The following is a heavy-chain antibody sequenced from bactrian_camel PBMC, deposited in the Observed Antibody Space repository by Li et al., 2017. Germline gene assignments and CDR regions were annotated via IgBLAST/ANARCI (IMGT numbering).Heavy chain of an antibody. D-gene: IGHD1*01. CDR1: GFLYSTWS. CDR3: AADLGPCQVRGRNLVPRPTTFGY. V-gene: IGHV3S42*01. J-gene: IGHJ6*01. CDR2: IDSDGGT. Sequence: VQLVESGGGSVQAGGSLRLSCAASGFLYSTWSMAWFRQAPGEGREGVAAIDSDGGTTYADSVKGRFIISKDNAKNTLYLQMNNLKPEDTAMYYCAADLGPCQVRGRNLVPRPTTFGYWGQGTQ.